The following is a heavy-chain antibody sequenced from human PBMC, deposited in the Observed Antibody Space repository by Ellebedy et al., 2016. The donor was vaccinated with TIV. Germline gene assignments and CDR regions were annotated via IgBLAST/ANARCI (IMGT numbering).Heavy chain of an antibody. CDR1: GYSLTELS. CDR3: ATDLRYCTNGVCFKRFDAFDV. V-gene: IGHV1-24*01. J-gene: IGHJ3*01. Sequence: AASVKVSCKVSGYSLTELSMHWVRQAPGKGLEWMGGFDPEDGETTYAQKFQGRVTMTEDTSTDTAYMELSSLRSEDTAVYYCATDLRYCTNGVCFKRFDAFDVWGQGTMVTVSS. CDR2: FDPEDGET. D-gene: IGHD2-8*01.